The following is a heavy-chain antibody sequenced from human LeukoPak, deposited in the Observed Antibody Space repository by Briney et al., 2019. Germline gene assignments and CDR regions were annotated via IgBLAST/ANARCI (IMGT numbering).Heavy chain of an antibody. CDR1: GGSISSSSYY. CDR2: IYYSGST. V-gene: IGHV4-39*01. CDR3: ATDESVLSRPSRI. Sequence: SETLSLTCTVSGGSISSSSYYWGWIRQPPGKGLEWIGSIYYSGSTYYNPSLKSRVTISVDTSKNQFSLKLSSVTAADTAVYYCATDESVLSRPSRIWGQGALVTVSS. D-gene: IGHD2-8*01. J-gene: IGHJ4*02.